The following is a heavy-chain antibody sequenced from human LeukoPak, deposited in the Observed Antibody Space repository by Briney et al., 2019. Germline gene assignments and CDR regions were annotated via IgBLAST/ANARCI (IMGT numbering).Heavy chain of an antibody. D-gene: IGHD3-22*01. CDR3: ARSASTYYYDSSGYYLDY. V-gene: IGHV3-20*04. Sequence: GXSLXLSCAASGFTFDDYGMSWVRQAPGKGLEWVSGINWNGGSTVYADSVKGRFTISRDNAKNSLYLQMNSLRAEDTALYYCARSASTYYYDSSGYYLDYWGQGTLVTVSS. J-gene: IGHJ4*02. CDR1: GFTFDDYG. CDR2: INWNGGST.